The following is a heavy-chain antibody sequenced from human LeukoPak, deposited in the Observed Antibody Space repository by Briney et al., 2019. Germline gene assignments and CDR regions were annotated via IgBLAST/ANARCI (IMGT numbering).Heavy chain of an antibody. CDR3: TRTLWGYQLSNPLYYFVY. J-gene: IGHJ4*02. CDR1: GLTFGDYA. D-gene: IGHD2-2*01. V-gene: IGHV3-49*04. CDR2: IRSKDYGRTK. Sequence: GGSLRLSCTAYGLTFGDYAMSWGRQTTGKGQEWVGFIRSKDYGRTKEHVASVKGRFTISRDDSKSIAYLQMNSLKSEDTAVYYCTRTLWGYQLSNPLYYFVYWREATLV.